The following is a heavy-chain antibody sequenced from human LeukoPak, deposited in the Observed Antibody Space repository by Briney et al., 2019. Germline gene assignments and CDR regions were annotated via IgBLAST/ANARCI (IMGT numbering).Heavy chain of an antibody. V-gene: IGHV3-30*02. Sequence: GGSLRLSCAASGFTFSSYAMHWVRQAPGKGLEWVAFIRHDGSNKYYADSVKGRFTISRDNSKNTLYLQMMSLRAEDTAVYNCAKVLGYADAFDIWGRGTMVTVSS. CDR1: GFTFSSYA. D-gene: IGHD3-16*01. J-gene: IGHJ3*02. CDR3: AKVLGYADAFDI. CDR2: IRHDGSNK.